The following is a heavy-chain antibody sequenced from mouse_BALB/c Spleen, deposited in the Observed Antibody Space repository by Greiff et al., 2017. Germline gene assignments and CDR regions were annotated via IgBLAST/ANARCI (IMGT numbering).Heavy chain of an antibody. Sequence: VQLKESGPELVKPGASVKISCKASGYTFTDYYINWVKQKPGQGLEWIGWIYPGSGNTKYNEKFKGKATLPVDTSSSTAYMQLSSLTSEDTAVYFCARSNYYGSREGFDYWGQGTTLTVSS. V-gene: IGHV1-84*02. J-gene: IGHJ2*01. D-gene: IGHD1-1*01. CDR3: ARSNYYGSREGFDY. CDR2: IYPGSGNT. CDR1: GYTFTDYY.